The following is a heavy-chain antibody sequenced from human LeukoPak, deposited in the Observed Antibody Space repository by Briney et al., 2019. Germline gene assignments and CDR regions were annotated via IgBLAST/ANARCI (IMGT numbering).Heavy chain of an antibody. CDR1: GFTFSSYA. D-gene: IGHD3-22*01. CDR2: ISGSGGST. J-gene: IGHJ4*02. CDR3: AKDADYYDSSGYYSNYFDY. Sequence: GGSLRLSCAASGFTFSSYAMSWVRQAPGKGLEWVSAISGSGGSTYYADSVKGRFTIYRDNSKNTLYLQMNSLRAEDTAVYYCAKDADYYDSSGYYSNYFDYWGQGTLLTVSS. V-gene: IGHV3-23*01.